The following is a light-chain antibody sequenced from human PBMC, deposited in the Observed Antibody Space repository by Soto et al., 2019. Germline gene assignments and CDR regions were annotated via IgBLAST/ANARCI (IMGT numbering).Light chain of an antibody. CDR2: AAS. CDR1: QGISSY. V-gene: IGKV1-8*01. Sequence: AIRMTQSPSSLSASTGDRVTVTCRSSQGISSYLAWYQQKPGKAPKLLVYAASTLQSGVPSRFSGSGSGTEFTLTISSLQSEDFAIYYCQQYGSSRTFGQGTKVDIK. J-gene: IGKJ1*01. CDR3: QQYGSSRT.